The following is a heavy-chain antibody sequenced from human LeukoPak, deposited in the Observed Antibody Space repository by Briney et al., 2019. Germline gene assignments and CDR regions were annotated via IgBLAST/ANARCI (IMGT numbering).Heavy chain of an antibody. CDR3: ASSLASARAAGYYFDY. Sequence: GGSLRLACAASGFTVSSKYMSWVRQAPGKGLEWISIIYSSGSTFYADSVKGRFTISRDKSKNTLYLQMNSLRAEDTAVYYCASSLASARAAGYYFDYWGQGTLVTVSS. J-gene: IGHJ4*02. D-gene: IGHD6-6*01. CDR1: GFTVSSKY. V-gene: IGHV3-66*01. CDR2: IYSSGST.